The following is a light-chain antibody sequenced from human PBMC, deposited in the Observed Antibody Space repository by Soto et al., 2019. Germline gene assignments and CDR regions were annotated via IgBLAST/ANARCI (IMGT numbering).Light chain of an antibody. J-gene: IGLJ1*01. CDR1: SSDVGAYNY. CDR2: EVS. Sequence: QSALTQPRSVSGSPGRSVTISCTGTSSDVGAYNYVSWYQQHPGKVPKLMIYEVSKWPSGVPDRFSGSKSGNTASLTISGLQADDESEYFCISYKTDDTFVFGGGTKLTVL. CDR3: ISYKTDDTFV. V-gene: IGLV2-11*01.